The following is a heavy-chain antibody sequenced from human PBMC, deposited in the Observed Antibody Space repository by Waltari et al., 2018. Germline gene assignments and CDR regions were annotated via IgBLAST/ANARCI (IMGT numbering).Heavy chain of an antibody. CDR2: IYHSGST. CDR3: ARLPHDYGDYGWAFDI. Sequence: QVQLQESGPGLVKPSETLSLTCAVSGYSISSGYYWGWIRQPPGKGLEWIGSIYHSGSTYYKPSLKSRVTISVDTSKNQFSLKLSSVTAADTAVYYCARLPHDYGDYGWAFDIWGQGTMVTVSS. J-gene: IGHJ3*02. V-gene: IGHV4-38-2*01. D-gene: IGHD4-17*01. CDR1: GYSISSGYY.